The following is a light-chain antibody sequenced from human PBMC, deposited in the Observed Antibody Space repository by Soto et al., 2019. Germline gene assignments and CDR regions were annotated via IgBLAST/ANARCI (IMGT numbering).Light chain of an antibody. V-gene: IGLV2-14*03. CDR2: DVS. CDR1: SSDVGGYNY. J-gene: IGLJ1*01. CDR3: SSYTSRNPPSV. Sequence: QSALTQPASVSGSPGQSITISCTGTSSDVGGYNYVSWYQHHPVKAHKLMIYDVSNRPSGVSDRFSGYKSGNTASLNIYGIQDEEEDYSYCSSYTSRNPPSVFGTGTKLTVL.